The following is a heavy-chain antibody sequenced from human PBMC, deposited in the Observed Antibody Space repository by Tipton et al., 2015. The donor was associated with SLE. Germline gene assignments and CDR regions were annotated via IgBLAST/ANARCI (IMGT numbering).Heavy chain of an antibody. CDR3: ASRSGMSPYYYMDV. J-gene: IGHJ6*03. Sequence: TLSLTCTVSGGSISSGGYYWSWIRQHPGKGLEWIGYIYYSGSTYYNPSLKSRVTISVDTSKNQFSLKLSSVTAADTAVYYCASRSGMSPYYYMDVWGKGTTATVSS. CDR1: GGSISSGGYY. CDR2: IYYSGST. D-gene: IGHD3-3*01. V-gene: IGHV4-31*03.